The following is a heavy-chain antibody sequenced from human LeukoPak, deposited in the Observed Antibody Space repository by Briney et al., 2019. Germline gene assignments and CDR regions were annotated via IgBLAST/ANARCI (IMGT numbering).Heavy chain of an antibody. CDR3: ARDLLDCSGGSCYSYLDV. CDR2: IYYSGSN. J-gene: IGHJ6*03. V-gene: IGHV4-39*07. D-gene: IGHD2-15*01. CDR1: GFTFSSFGM. Sequence: GTLRLSCAASGFTFSSFGMSWVRQAPGKGLEWIGSIYYSGSNYYNASLKSRVTISVGTSKNQFSLKLSSVIAADTAVYYCARDLLDCSGGSCYSYLDVWGKGTTVTVSS.